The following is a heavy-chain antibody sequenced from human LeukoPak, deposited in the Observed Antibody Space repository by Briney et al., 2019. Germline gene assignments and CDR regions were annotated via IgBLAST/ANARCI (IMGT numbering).Heavy chain of an antibody. CDR2: IEFSGTT. V-gene: IGHV4-39*01. J-gene: IGHJ3*01. CDR1: GGSISSSDYF. D-gene: IGHD5-24*01. Sequence: PSETLSLTCAVPGGSISSSDYFWAWIRQPPGKGLEWLGSIEFSGTTYYNPSLRSRVTISEDTSKNQFSLKLGSVTAADTAVYYCARLTRAPQFFDVWGQGAMVTVSS. CDR3: ARLTRAPQFFDV.